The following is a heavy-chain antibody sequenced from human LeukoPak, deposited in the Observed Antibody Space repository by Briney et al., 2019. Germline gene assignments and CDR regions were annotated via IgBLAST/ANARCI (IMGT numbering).Heavy chain of an antibody. V-gene: IGHV3-30*04. Sequence: GGSLRLSCAASGFTFSSYAMHWVRQAPGKGLEWVAVISYDGSNKYYADSVKGRFTISRDNSKNTLYLQMNSLRAEDTAVYYCARGSVAGPYYYYGMDVWGQGTAVTVSS. CDR2: ISYDGSNK. CDR3: ARGSVAGPYYYYGMDV. D-gene: IGHD6-19*01. J-gene: IGHJ6*02. CDR1: GFTFSSYA.